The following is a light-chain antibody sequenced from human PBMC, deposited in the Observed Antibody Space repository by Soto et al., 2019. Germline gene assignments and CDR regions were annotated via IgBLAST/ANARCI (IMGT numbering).Light chain of an antibody. Sequence: EIVLTQSPGTLSLSPGERATLSCRASQSVSSSYLAWYQQKPGQAPRLLIYGASSRATGIPDMFSGSGSGTDFTLTISRREPEDFAVYYCQQYGSSPPSTFGQGTRLEIK. CDR3: QQYGSSPPST. CDR1: QSVSSSY. J-gene: IGKJ5*01. CDR2: GAS. V-gene: IGKV3-20*01.